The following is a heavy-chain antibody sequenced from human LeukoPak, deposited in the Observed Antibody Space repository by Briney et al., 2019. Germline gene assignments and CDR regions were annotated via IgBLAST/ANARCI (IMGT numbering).Heavy chain of an antibody. CDR2: MYTSGST. CDR3: ARDTGYYFGSGNYLYYFDY. V-gene: IGHV4-4*07. Sequence: PSETLSLTCTVFGGSISSYYWSWIRQPAGKGLEWIGRMYTSGSTNYNPSLKSRVTMSVDTSKKQFSLKLSSVTAADTAVYYCARDTGYYFGSGNYLYYFDYWGQGTLVTVSS. J-gene: IGHJ4*02. D-gene: IGHD3-10*01. CDR1: GGSISSYY.